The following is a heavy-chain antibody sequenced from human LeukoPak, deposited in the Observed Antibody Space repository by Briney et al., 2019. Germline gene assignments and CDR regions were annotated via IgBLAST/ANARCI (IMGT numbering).Heavy chain of an antibody. CDR2: IYPGDSDT. CDR3: ARTKGIAAAGQYCFDY. D-gene: IGHD6-13*01. CDR1: GYSFTSYW. J-gene: IGHJ4*02. Sequence: GESLKISCKGSGYSFTSYWIGWVRQMPGKSLEWMGIIYPGDSDTRYSPSFQGQVTISADKSISTAYLQWSSLKASDTAMYYCARTKGIAAAGQYCFDYWGQGTLVTVSS. V-gene: IGHV5-51*01.